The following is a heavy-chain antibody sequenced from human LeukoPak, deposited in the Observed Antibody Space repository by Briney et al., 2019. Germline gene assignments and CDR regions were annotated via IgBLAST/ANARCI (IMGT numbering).Heavy chain of an antibody. Sequence: GGSLRLSCAASGFTFSIYEMNWVRQAPGKGLEWFSYIRSSWSTIYYADSVKGRFTISRDNAKNSLYLQMNSLRIEATAVFYCAKGQKQLVFVRGYYFDDWGQGTLVTVSS. CDR2: IRSSWSTI. CDR3: AKGQKQLVFVRGYYFDD. J-gene: IGHJ4*02. D-gene: IGHD6-13*01. V-gene: IGHV3-48*03. CDR1: GFTFSIYE.